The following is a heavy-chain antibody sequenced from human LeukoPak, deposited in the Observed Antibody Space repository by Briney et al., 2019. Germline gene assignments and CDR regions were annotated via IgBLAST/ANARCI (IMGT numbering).Heavy chain of an antibody. CDR3: AKDLYGSVEAYEY. CDR2: IWSSGGST. V-gene: IGHV3-23*01. CDR1: GFTFSNYG. D-gene: IGHD1-26*01. Sequence: PGGSLRLSCAASGFTFSNYGMSWVRQAPRKGLEWVSGIWSSGGSTYYADSVKGRFTISRDNSKNTLYMQLNSLRAEDTALYYCAKDLYGSVEAYEYWGQGTLVTVSS. J-gene: IGHJ4*02.